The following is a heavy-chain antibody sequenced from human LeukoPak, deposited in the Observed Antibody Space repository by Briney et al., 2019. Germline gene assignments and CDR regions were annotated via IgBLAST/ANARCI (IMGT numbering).Heavy chain of an antibody. D-gene: IGHD3-22*01. Sequence: SETLSLTCTVSGGSISSSSYYWGWIRQPPGKGLEWIGSIYYSGSTYYNPSLKSRVTISVNTSNNQFSLKLSSVTAADTGVYYCARESTRSYFYDSSGFTVGLGYWGQGTLVTVSS. V-gene: IGHV4-39*02. CDR1: GGSISSSSYY. CDR2: IYYSGST. CDR3: ARESTRSYFYDSSGFTVGLGY. J-gene: IGHJ4*02.